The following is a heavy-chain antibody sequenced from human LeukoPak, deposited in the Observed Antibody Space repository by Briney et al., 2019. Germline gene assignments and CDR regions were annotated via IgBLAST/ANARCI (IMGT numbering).Heavy chain of an antibody. CDR3: AEDQPLEPFHY. V-gene: IGHV3-30*02. J-gene: IGHJ4*02. CDR2: IQYDGSVR. Sequence: PGGSLRLSCAASGFTFSTFGMRWVRQAPGKGLEWVAFIQYDGSVRFYADSVKGRFTISRDNSKNALYLQMNSLRAEDTAIYYCAEDQPLEPFHYWGQGALVTVSS. D-gene: IGHD1-14*01. CDR1: GFTFSTFG.